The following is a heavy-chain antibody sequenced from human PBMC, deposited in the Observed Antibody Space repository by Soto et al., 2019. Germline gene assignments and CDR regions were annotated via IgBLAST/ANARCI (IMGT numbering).Heavy chain of an antibody. J-gene: IGHJ4*02. V-gene: IGHV3-23*01. CDR2: ISGSGGST. Sequence: EVQLLESGGGLVQPEGSLRLSCAASGFTFSSYAMSWVRQAPGKGLEWVSAISGSGGSTYYADSVKGRFTISRDNSKNTLYLQMNSLRAEDTAVYYCAKTYYDFWSGYYQPYFDYWGQGTLVTVSS. CDR1: GFTFSSYA. CDR3: AKTYYDFWSGYYQPYFDY. D-gene: IGHD3-3*01.